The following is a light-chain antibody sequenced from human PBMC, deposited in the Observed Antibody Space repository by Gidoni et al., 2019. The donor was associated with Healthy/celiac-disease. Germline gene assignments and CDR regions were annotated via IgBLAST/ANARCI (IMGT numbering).Light chain of an antibody. J-gene: IGKJ1*01. CDR3: QQYNNWFWT. V-gene: IGKV3-15*01. Sequence: EIGMTQPPATLSVSPGERATLSCRASQSVSSNLAWYQQKPGQAPRLLIYGASTRATGIPARFSGSGSGTEFTLTISSLQSEDFAVYYCQQYNNWFWTFGQGTKVEIK. CDR2: GAS. CDR1: QSVSSN.